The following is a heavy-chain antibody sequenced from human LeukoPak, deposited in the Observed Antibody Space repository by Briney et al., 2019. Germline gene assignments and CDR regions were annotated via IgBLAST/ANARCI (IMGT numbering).Heavy chain of an antibody. CDR1: GGSVSSGSYY. D-gene: IGHD3-3*01. J-gene: IGHJ5*02. Sequence: SETLSLTCTVSGGSVSSGSYYWSWIRQPPGKGLEWIGYIYYSGSTNYNPSLKSRVTISVDTSKNQFSLKLSPVTAADTAVYYCATGYYDFWSGLPKWFDPWGQGTLVTVSS. V-gene: IGHV4-61*01. CDR3: ATGYYDFWSGLPKWFDP. CDR2: IYYSGST.